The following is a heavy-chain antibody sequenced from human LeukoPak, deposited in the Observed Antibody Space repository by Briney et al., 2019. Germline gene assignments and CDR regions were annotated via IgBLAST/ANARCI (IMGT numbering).Heavy chain of an antibody. J-gene: IGHJ4*02. V-gene: IGHV3-30-3*01. CDR2: ISYDGSNK. Sequence: GRSLRLSCTASGFTFSSYAMHWVRQAPGKGLEWVAVISYDGSNKYYADSVKGRFTISRDNSKNTLYLQMNSLRAEDTAVYYCARDLKDYDFWSGYRYWGQGTLVTVSS. D-gene: IGHD3-3*01. CDR1: GFTFSSYA. CDR3: ARDLKDYDFWSGYRY.